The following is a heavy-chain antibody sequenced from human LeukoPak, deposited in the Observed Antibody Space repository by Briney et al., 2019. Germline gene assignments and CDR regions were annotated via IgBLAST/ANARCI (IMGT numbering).Heavy chain of an antibody. V-gene: IGHV3-49*03. D-gene: IGHD3-22*01. CDR1: GFTFGDYA. J-gene: IGHJ4*02. CDR2: IRSKAYGGTT. CDR3: TRDYYYDSSGTVDY. Sequence: PGGSLRLSCTASGFTFGDYAMSWFRQAPGKGLEWVGFIRSKAYGGTTEYAASVKGRFTISRDDSKSIAYLQMNSLKTEDTAVYYCTRDYYYDSSGTVDYWGQGTLVTVSS.